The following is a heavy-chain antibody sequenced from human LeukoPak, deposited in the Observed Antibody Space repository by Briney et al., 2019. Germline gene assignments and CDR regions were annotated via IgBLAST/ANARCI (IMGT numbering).Heavy chain of an antibody. Sequence: GGSLRLSCAASGFTFSSYSMNWVRHAPGKGLEGVSSLSSSSTYIYYADSVKGRFTISRDNAKNSLYLQMNSLRAEDTAVYYCAREVHYFDSRPAHYYFDYWGQGTLVTVSS. J-gene: IGHJ4*02. CDR2: LSSSSTYI. D-gene: IGHD3-22*01. CDR3: AREVHYFDSRPAHYYFDY. V-gene: IGHV3-21*01. CDR1: GFTFSSYS.